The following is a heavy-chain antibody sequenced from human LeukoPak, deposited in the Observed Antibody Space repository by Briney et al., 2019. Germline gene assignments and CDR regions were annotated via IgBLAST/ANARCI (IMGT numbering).Heavy chain of an antibody. CDR1: GFTVSSNY. V-gene: IGHV3-66*01. CDR3: ARGGQSKYDSSGYLNYFDY. CDR2: IYSDGTI. J-gene: IGHJ4*02. Sequence: GESLRLSCAASGFTVSSNYMSWVRQVPGKGLEWVSVIYSDGTISYADSVKGRFTISRDNSENTLYLQMNSLRVEDTAVYYCARGGQSKYDSSGYLNYFDYWGQGTLVTVSS. D-gene: IGHD3-22*01.